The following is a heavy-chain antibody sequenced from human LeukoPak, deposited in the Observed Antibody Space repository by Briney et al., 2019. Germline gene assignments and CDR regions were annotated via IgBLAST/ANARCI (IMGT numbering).Heavy chain of an antibody. V-gene: IGHV3-23*01. Sequence: GGSLRLSCAASGFTFSSYEMNWVRQAPGKGLEWVSAISGSGGSTYYADSVKGRFTISRDNSKNTLYLQMNSLRAEDTAVYYCAKVNIVVVVAAISYFDYWGQGTLVTVSS. D-gene: IGHD2-15*01. CDR2: ISGSGGST. J-gene: IGHJ4*02. CDR1: GFTFSSYE. CDR3: AKVNIVVVVAAISYFDY.